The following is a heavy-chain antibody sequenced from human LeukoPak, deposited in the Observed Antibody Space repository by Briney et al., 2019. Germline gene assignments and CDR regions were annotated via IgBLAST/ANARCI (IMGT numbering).Heavy chain of an antibody. Sequence: PGGSLRLSCAASGFTFTDYWMTRVRQVPGKGLEGVANIHKAGSESYYVDSVKGRFAISRDNAKNSLYLQLSSLRVDDTAVYYCARVGTWELQRVFEYWGQGTLVTVSS. V-gene: IGHV3-7*01. CDR3: ARVGTWELQRVFEY. CDR2: IHKAGSES. J-gene: IGHJ4*02. CDR1: GFTFTDYW. D-gene: IGHD1-26*01.